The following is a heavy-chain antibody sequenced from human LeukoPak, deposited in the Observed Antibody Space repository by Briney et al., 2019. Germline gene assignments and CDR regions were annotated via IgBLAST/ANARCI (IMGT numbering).Heavy chain of an antibody. CDR3: ARLNYYDSSGYYYSGNWFDP. J-gene: IGHJ5*02. CDR2: IYYSGST. Sequence: SETLSLTCTVSGGSISSYYWSWIRQPPGKGLEWIGYIYYSGSTNYNPSLKSRVTISVDTSKNQFSLKLSSVTAADTAVYYCARLNYYDSSGYYYSGNWFDPWGQGTLVTVSS. D-gene: IGHD3-22*01. V-gene: IGHV4-59*08. CDR1: GGSISSYY.